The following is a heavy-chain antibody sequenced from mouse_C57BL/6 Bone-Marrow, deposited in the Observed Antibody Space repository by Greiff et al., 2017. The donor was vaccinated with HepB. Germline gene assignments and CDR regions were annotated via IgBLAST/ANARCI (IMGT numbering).Heavy chain of an antibody. Sequence: EVQLVESGEGLVKPGGSLKLSCAASGFTFSSYAMSWVRQTPEKRLEWVAYISSGGDYIYYADTVKGRFTISRDNARNTLYLQMSSLKSEDTARYYCTRAIYYYGSSGDWYFDVWGTGTTVTVSS. CDR2: ISSGGDYI. J-gene: IGHJ1*03. V-gene: IGHV5-9-1*02. CDR1: GFTFSSYA. CDR3: TRAIYYYGSSGDWYFDV. D-gene: IGHD1-1*01.